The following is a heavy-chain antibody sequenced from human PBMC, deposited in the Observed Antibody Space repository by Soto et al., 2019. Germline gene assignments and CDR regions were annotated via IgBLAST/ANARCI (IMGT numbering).Heavy chain of an antibody. CDR1: GGTFSSYA. CDR2: IIPIFGTA. D-gene: IGHD6-6*01. Sequence: SVKVSCKASGGTFSSYAISWVRPAPGQGLEWMGGIIPIFGTANYAQKFQGRVTITADESTSTAYMELSSLRSEDTAVYYCAREGSYSSSGNWFDPWGQGTLVTVSS. CDR3: AREGSYSSSGNWFDP. V-gene: IGHV1-69*13. J-gene: IGHJ5*02.